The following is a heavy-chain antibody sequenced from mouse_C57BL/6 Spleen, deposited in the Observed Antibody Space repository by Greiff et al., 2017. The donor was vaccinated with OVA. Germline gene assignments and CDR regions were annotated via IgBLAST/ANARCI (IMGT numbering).Heavy chain of an antibody. J-gene: IGHJ4*01. CDR3: TPDYYGSSYAMDY. V-gene: IGHV14-4*01. Sequence: VQLKESGAELVRPGASVKLSCTASGFNIKDDYMHWVKQRPEQGLEWIGWIDPENGDTEYASQFQGKATITADTSSNTAYLQLSSLTSEDTAVYYCTPDYYGSSYAMDYWGQGTSVTVSS. D-gene: IGHD1-1*01. CDR1: GFNIKDDY. CDR2: IDPENGDT.